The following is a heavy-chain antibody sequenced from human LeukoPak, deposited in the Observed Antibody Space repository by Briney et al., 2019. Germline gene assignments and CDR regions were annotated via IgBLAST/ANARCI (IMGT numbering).Heavy chain of an antibody. J-gene: IGHJ4*02. CDR1: GDSITNTIYY. CDR3: ATIRRYGGNPAYYFDD. Sequence: SETLSLTCSVSGDSITNTIYYWAWVRQPPGKGLEWIGTVYYTGATFYKPSLKSRVAVSADTSRNQFSLSLRSVTAADAAVYYCATIRRYGGNPAYYFDDWGQGTLVTVSS. CDR2: VYYTGAT. D-gene: IGHD5-12*01. V-gene: IGHV4-39*01.